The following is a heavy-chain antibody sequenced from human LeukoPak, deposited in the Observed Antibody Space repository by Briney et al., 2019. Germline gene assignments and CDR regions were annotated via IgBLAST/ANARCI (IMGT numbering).Heavy chain of an antibody. CDR2: IYYSGST. CDR1: GGSISSCY. Sequence: SETLSLTCTVSGGSISSCYWSWIRQPPGKGLEWIAYIYYSGSTNYNPSLKSRVTISVDTSKNQFSLKLSSVTAADTAVYYCARSGDFWSGYHSGTDYWGQGTLVTVSS. J-gene: IGHJ4*02. V-gene: IGHV4-59*01. CDR3: ARSGDFWSGYHSGTDY. D-gene: IGHD3-3*01.